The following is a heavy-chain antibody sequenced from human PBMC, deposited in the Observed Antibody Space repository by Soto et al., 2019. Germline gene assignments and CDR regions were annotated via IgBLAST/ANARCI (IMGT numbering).Heavy chain of an antibody. J-gene: IGHJ6*02. Sequence: ASVKVSCKASGYTFTNYAMHWVRQAPGQRLEWLGWINAGNGDTRFSQKFQGRITVTRDTSASTAYMELSSLRSEDTAVYYCAKNVWGITIFGGMDVWGQGTTVTVSS. D-gene: IGHD3-9*01. CDR2: INAGNGDT. V-gene: IGHV1-3*01. CDR1: GYTFTNYA. CDR3: AKNVWGITIFGGMDV.